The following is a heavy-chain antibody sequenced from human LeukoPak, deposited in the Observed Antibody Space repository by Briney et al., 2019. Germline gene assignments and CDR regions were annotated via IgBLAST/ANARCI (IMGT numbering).Heavy chain of an antibody. D-gene: IGHD2-2*01. CDR2: ISYSGNT. CDR1: GGSINSSSNQ. Sequence: SETLSLTCTVSGGSINSSSNQWGWIRQPPGKGLEWIGSISYSGNTYYKPSRKSRVTVSVDTSKKQFSLKLSSVTAADTAVYFCARIPIVIVPAYFDSWGQGTLVTVSS. CDR3: ARIPIVIVPAYFDS. J-gene: IGHJ4*02. V-gene: IGHV4-39*01.